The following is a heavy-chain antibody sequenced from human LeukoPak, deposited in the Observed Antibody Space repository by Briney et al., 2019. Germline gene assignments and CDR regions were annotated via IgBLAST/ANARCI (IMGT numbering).Heavy chain of an antibody. CDR3: ARDPGGDSGYDYFDY. D-gene: IGHD5-12*01. V-gene: IGHV3-21*01. Sequence: GGSLRLSCAASGFTFSSYAMSWVRQAPGKGLEWVSSISSSSSYIYYADSVKGRFTISRDNAKNSLYLQMNSLRAEDTAVYYCARDPGGDSGYDYFDYWGQGTLVTVSS. J-gene: IGHJ4*02. CDR2: ISSSSSYI. CDR1: GFTFSSYA.